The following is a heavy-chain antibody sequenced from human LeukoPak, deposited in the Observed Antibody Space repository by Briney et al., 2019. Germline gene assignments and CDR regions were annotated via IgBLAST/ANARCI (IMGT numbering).Heavy chain of an antibody. CDR1: GGSIRSSSYY. Sequence: SETLSLTCTVSGGSIRSSSYYWGWIRQPPGKGLEWIGSIYYSGSTYYNPSYYNGSTYYNPSLKSRVTISVDTSKNQFSLKLSSVTAADTAVYYCARRSGWPGLEIRFDYWGQGTLVAVSS. CDR2: IYYSGSTYYNPSYYNGST. J-gene: IGHJ4*02. D-gene: IGHD6-19*01. V-gene: IGHV4-39*07. CDR3: ARRSGWPGLEIRFDY.